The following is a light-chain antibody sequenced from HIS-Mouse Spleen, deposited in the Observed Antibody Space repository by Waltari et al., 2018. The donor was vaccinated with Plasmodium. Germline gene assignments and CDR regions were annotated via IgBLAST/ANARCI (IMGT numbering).Light chain of an antibody. Sequence: QSVLTQPPSVSAAPGQKVTISCSGTTSNHRKNNVSWSPQLPGTAPKLLIYDNNKRPSGIPDRFSGSKSGTSATLGITGLQTGDEADYYCGTWDSSLSAGVVFGGGTKLTVL. CDR2: DNN. CDR3: GTWDSSLSAGVV. V-gene: IGLV1-51*01. CDR1: TSNHRKNN. J-gene: IGLJ2*01.